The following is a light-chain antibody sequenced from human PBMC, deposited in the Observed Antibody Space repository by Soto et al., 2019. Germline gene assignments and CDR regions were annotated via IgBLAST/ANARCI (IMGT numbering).Light chain of an antibody. CDR1: SSNIGSNS. Sequence: QSVLTQSPSASGTPGQRVTISCSGGSSNIGSNSVHWYQQFPGAAPTVLIYTNDQRPSGVPDRFSASKSGTSASLAISGVRSEDEADYYCATWDDSLNAVVFGGGTKVTVL. CDR2: TND. CDR3: ATWDDSLNAVV. J-gene: IGLJ2*01. V-gene: IGLV1-44*01.